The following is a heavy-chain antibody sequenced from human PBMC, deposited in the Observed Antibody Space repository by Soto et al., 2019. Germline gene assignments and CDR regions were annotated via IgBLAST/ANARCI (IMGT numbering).Heavy chain of an antibody. CDR2: INHSGST. CDR3: ARLYCSTSCYDGSDY. D-gene: IGHD2-2*01. Sequence: QVQLQQWGAGLLKPSETLSLTCAVYGGSFSGYYWSWIRQPPGKGLEWIGEINHSGSTNDNPSLKSRVNISVDTSKNQFSLKLSSVTAADTAVYYCARLYCSTSCYDGSDYWGQGTLVTVSS. CDR1: GGSFSGYY. V-gene: IGHV4-34*01. J-gene: IGHJ4*02.